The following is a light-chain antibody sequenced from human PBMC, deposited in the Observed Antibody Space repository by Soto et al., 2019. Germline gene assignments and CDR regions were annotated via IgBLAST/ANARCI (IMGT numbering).Light chain of an antibody. V-gene: IGKV1-5*03. CDR2: GAS. J-gene: IGKJ1*01. CDR3: QQYNTYPWT. CDR1: RTINTH. Sequence: DIQMTQSPSTLSASIGDRVTITCRASRTINTHLAWYQQKSGKAPVLLIYGASTLESGVPSSLSGSGSGTEFTLTISSLQPDDFATYYCQQYNTYPWTFGQGTKVEIK.